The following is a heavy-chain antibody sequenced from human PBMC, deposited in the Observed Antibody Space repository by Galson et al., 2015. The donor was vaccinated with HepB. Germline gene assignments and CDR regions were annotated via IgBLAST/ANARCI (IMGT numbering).Heavy chain of an antibody. V-gene: IGHV3-48*01. CDR2: ISTTGDNT. D-gene: IGHD2-21*01. CDR3: AKTQCGSGACSTFEA. J-gene: IGHJ5*01. CDR1: GSSFSTYT. Sequence: SLRLSCAASGSSFSTYTINWVRQSPTKGLQWVSYISTTGDNTYYAESVKGRLTVARDNAKNAVFLQMNNLRVEDTAVYYCAKTQCGSGACSTFEAWGQGTLVTVSS.